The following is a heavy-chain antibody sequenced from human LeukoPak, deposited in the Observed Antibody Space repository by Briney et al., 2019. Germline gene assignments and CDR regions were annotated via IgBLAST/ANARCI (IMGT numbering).Heavy chain of an antibody. J-gene: IGHJ6*02. Sequence: GESLKISCKGSGYSFTSYWIGWVRQMPGKGLEWMGIVYPDDSDTRYSPSFQGQVTISADKSISTAYLQWSSLKASDTAMYYCARHAGSTSREPYYYGMDVWGQGTTVTVSS. CDR2: VYPDDSDT. CDR3: ARHAGSTSREPYYYGMDV. CDR1: GYSFTSYW. V-gene: IGHV5-51*01. D-gene: IGHD2-2*01.